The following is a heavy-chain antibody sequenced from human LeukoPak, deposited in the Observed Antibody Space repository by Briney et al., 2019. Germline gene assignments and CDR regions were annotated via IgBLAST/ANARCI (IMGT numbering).Heavy chain of an antibody. CDR3: ARGTGTYSSSYSSDY. J-gene: IGHJ4*02. CDR1: GFTFSSYS. D-gene: IGHD6-6*01. CDR2: IGHTGSIT. V-gene: IGHV3-48*01. Sequence: GGSLRLSCAASGFTFSSYSMNWVRHAPGKGLEWVSYIGHTGSITDYADSVKGRFTISRDNAKNSLYLQMNTLRAEDTAVYYCARGTGTYSSSYSSDYWGQGTLVTVSS.